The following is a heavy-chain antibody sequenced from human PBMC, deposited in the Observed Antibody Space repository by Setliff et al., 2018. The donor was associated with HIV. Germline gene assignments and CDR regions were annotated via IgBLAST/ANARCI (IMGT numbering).Heavy chain of an antibody. CDR1: GFTFSSYS. Sequence: GGSLRLSCAASGFTFSSYSMNWVRQAPGKGLEWVSSISSSSYIYYADSVKGRFTISRDNAKNSLYLQMNSLRAEDTAVYYCAKMHTAMDPDTFDIWGQGTMVTVSS. V-gene: IGHV3-21*01. CDR2: ISSSSYI. D-gene: IGHD5-18*01. J-gene: IGHJ3*02. CDR3: AKMHTAMDPDTFDI.